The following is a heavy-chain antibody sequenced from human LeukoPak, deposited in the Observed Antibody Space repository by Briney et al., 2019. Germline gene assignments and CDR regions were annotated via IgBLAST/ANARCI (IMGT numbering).Heavy chain of an antibody. V-gene: IGHV3-30*02. J-gene: IGHJ6*04. CDR2: IRHDGSNK. Sequence: GSLRLSCAASGFTFSNYGIHWVRQAPGKGLEWVAFIRHDGSNKYDTDSVKGRFTISRDNSKNTLYLQMNSLRPEDTAVYYCARDKSGDSGYGAADVWGKGTTVTVSS. CDR1: GFTFSNYG. CDR3: ARDKSGDSGYGAADV. D-gene: IGHD5-12*01.